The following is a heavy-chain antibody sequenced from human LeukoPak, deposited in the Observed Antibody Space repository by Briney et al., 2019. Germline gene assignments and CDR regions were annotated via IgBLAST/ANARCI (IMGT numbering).Heavy chain of an antibody. V-gene: IGHV4-34*01. D-gene: IGHD3-3*01. CDR2: INHSGST. CDR1: GGSFSGYY. CDR3: ARGPGRITIFGVVIPAHFDY. Sequence: PSETLSLTCAVYGGSFSGYYWSWIRQPPGKGLEWIGGINHSGSTNYNPSLKSRVTISVDTSKNQFSLKLSSVTAADTAVYYCARGPGRITIFGVVIPAHFDYWGQGTLVTVSS. J-gene: IGHJ4*02.